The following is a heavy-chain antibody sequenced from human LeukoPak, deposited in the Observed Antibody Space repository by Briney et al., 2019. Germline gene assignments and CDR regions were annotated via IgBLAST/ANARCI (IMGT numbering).Heavy chain of an antibody. CDR2: INHSGST. J-gene: IGHJ4*02. V-gene: IGHV4-34*01. D-gene: IGHD2-15*01. CDR1: GGSFSGYY. CDR3: ASGGRYPPYFDY. Sequence: SETLSLTCAVYGGSFSGYYWSWIRQSPGKGLEWIGEINHSGSTNYNPSLKSRVTISVDTSKNQFSLKLSPVTAADTAVYYCASGGRYPPYFDYWGQGILVTVSS.